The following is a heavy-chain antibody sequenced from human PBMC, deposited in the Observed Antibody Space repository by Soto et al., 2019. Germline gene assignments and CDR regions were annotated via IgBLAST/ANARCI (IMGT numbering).Heavy chain of an antibody. CDR1: GYTFTSYG. J-gene: IGHJ5*02. CDR3: ARDEGLRYFDWLLRIDP. V-gene: IGHV1-18*01. Sequence: ASVKVSCKASGYTFTSYGISWVRQAPGQGLEWMGWISAYNGNTNYAQKLQGRVTMTTDTSTSTAYMELRSLRSDDTAVYYCARDEGLRYFDWLLRIDPWGQGTLVTVSS. CDR2: ISAYNGNT. D-gene: IGHD3-9*01.